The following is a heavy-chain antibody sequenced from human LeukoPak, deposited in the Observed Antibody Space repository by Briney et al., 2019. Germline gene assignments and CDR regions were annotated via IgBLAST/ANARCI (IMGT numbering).Heavy chain of an antibody. D-gene: IGHD3-22*01. CDR1: GFTFSSYG. Sequence: PGRSLRLSCAASGFTFSSYGMNWVRQAPGKGLEWVAVITCDGSNKYYADSVKGRFTISRDNSKNTLYLQMNSLRAEDTAVYYCAKERRYYDLAAYDYWGQGTLVTVSS. CDR2: ITCDGSNK. J-gene: IGHJ4*02. CDR3: AKERRYYDLAAYDY. V-gene: IGHV3-30*18.